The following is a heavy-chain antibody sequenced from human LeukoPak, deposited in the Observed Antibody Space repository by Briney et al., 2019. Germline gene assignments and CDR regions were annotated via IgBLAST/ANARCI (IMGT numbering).Heavy chain of an antibody. V-gene: IGHV3-23*01. CDR1: GFTFSSYA. Sequence: PGGSLRLSCAASGFTFSSYAMSWVRQAPGKGLEWVSAISGSGGSTYYADSVKGRFTISRDNSKNTLYLQMNSLRAEDTAVYYCAKVGSSSWYGGAFLDYWGQGTLVTVSS. J-gene: IGHJ4*02. D-gene: IGHD6-13*01. CDR2: ISGSGGST. CDR3: AKVGSSSWYGGAFLDY.